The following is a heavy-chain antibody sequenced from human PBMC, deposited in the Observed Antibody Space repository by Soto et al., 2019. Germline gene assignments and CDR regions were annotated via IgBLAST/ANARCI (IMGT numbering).Heavy chain of an antibody. J-gene: IGHJ4*02. CDR2: ISGSGGST. Sequence: GGSLRLSCAASGFTFSSYAMSWVRQAPGKGLEWVSAISGSGGSTYYADSVKGRFTISRDNSKNTLYLQMNSLRAEDTAVYYCAKISGIMYYYDSSGYYYEGPYRYFDYWGQGTLVTVSS. CDR1: GFTFSSYA. V-gene: IGHV3-23*01. CDR3: AKISGIMYYYDSSGYYYEGPYRYFDY. D-gene: IGHD3-22*01.